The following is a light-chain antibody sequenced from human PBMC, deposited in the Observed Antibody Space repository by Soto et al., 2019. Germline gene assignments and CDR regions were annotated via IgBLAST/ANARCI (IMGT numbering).Light chain of an antibody. CDR1: SNDMGGYNY. V-gene: IGLV2-14*01. CDR3: ASYTSTIPYV. J-gene: IGLJ1*01. CDR2: EVT. Sequence: QSALTQPASVSGSPGQSITISCTGSSNDMGGYNYVSWYQQHPGQAPKLIIYEVTDRPSGVSPRFSGSKSANTASLTISGLQVDDEAEYFCASYTSTIPYVFGSGTKVTVL.